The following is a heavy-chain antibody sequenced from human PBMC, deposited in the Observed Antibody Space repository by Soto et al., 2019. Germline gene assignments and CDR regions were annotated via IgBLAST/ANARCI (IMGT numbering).Heavy chain of an antibody. D-gene: IGHD3-16*01. CDR3: ARIQRDNAFGHFDY. CDR1: VYTFASYA. V-gene: IGHV1-18*01. J-gene: IGHJ4*02. Sequence: ASVTVSCKASVYTFASYAISWMRQAPGQGLEWMGWISAYNGNTNYAQKLQGRVTMTTDTSTSTAYMELRSLRSDDTAVYYCARIQRDNAFGHFDYWGRGTLVTVSS. CDR2: ISAYNGNT.